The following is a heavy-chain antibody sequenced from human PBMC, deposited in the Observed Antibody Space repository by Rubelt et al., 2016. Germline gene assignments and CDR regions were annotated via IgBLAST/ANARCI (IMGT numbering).Heavy chain of an antibody. CDR2: IYNTGNT. V-gene: IGHV4-59*01. D-gene: IGHD6-25*01. CDR1: GESINSYH. CDR3: ARGGGSGCTFNC. Sequence: QVHLQESGPGLVKPSETLSLTCSVSGESINSYHWSWIRQPAGEGLEWIGTIYNTGNTNYNASLTSRVTISRDTSKNQLSLTVTSGAETGTGVYDWARGGGSGCTFNCWGRGTLVTILS. J-gene: IGHJ4*02.